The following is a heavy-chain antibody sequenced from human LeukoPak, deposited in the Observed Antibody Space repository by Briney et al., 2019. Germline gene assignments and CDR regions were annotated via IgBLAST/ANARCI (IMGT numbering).Heavy chain of an antibody. CDR3: AKDQSIALGAPNWFDP. CDR2: ISSSSSYI. Sequence: GGSLRLSCAASGFTFSSYSMNWVRQAPGKGLEWVSSISSSSSYIYYADSVKGRFTISRDNAKNSLYLQMNSLRAEDTALYYCAKDQSIALGAPNWFDPWGQGTLVTVSS. CDR1: GFTFSSYS. V-gene: IGHV3-21*04. D-gene: IGHD6-6*01. J-gene: IGHJ5*02.